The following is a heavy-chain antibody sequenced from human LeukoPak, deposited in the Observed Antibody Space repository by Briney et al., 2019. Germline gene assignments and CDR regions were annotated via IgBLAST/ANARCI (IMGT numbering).Heavy chain of an antibody. J-gene: IGHJ6*02. CDR1: GFTFNDYW. V-gene: IGHV3-7*01. Sequence: PGGSLRLSCSVSGFTFNDYWMTWVRQAPGKGLEWVANIGQDGSETSYVDSVKGRFTISRDNSKNTLYLQMNSLRAEDTAVYYCAKDSQDIVVVRAAASYYYGMDVWGQGTTVTVSS. CDR3: AKDSQDIVVVRAAASYYYGMDV. D-gene: IGHD2-15*01. CDR2: IGQDGSET.